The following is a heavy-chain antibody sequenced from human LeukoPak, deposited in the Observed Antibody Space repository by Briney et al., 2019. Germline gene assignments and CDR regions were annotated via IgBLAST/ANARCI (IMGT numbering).Heavy chain of an antibody. CDR2: VHYSGST. V-gene: IGHV4-59*01. CDR3: ARGGGYSYGARFDY. J-gene: IGHJ4*02. CDR1: GGSISSYY. Sequence: SETLSLTCTVSGGSISSYYWSWIRQPPGKGLELIGYVHYSGSTNYNPSLKSRVTISVDTSKNQFSLKLSSVTAADTAVYYCARGGGYSYGARFDYWGQGTLVTVSS. D-gene: IGHD5-18*01.